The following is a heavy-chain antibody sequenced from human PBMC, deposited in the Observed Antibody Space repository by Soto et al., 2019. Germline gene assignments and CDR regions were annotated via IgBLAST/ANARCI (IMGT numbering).Heavy chain of an antibody. CDR1: GYTFTSYD. D-gene: IGHD3-22*01. J-gene: IGHJ4*02. CDR3: ARNERYYDSSGYYYY. Sequence: GASVKVSCKASGYTFTSYDMHWVRQAPGQGLEWMGIINPSGGSTSYAQKFQGRVTMTRGTSTSTVYMELSSLRSEDTAVYYCARNERYYDSSGYYYYWGQGTLVTVSS. CDR2: INPSGGST. V-gene: IGHV1-46*01.